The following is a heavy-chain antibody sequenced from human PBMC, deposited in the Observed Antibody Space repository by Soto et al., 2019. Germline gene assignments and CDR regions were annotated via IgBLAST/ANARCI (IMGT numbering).Heavy chain of an antibody. V-gene: IGHV3-9*01. CDR3: AKDLRPVSGYTCSWYKFYGLDV. J-gene: IGHJ6*02. Sequence: EVQLVESGGGLVHPGRSLRLSCAVSGFTFNDYAMHWVRQPPGKGLEWVAGISWNRGGIGYADSVRGRFTISRDNAKNSLFLQMNSLRPEDTAMYYCAKDLRPVSGYTCSWYKFYGLDVWGQGSTVTVSS. CDR2: ISWNRGGI. CDR1: GFTFNDYA. D-gene: IGHD6-13*01.